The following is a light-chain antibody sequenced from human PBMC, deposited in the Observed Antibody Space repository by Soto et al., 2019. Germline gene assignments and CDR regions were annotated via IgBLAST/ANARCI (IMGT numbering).Light chain of an antibody. J-gene: IGLJ2*01. CDR3: LSFDSSLSVV. V-gene: IGLV1-40*01. CDR1: SSDIGAGSD. Sequence: QSVLTQPPSVSGAPGQRVTISCTGRSSDIGAGSDVHWYQQLPGRAPKLLIYGNTNRPSGVPDRFSGSKSGTSASLAITGLQAEDEADYYCLSFDSSLSVVFGGGTQLTVL. CDR2: GNT.